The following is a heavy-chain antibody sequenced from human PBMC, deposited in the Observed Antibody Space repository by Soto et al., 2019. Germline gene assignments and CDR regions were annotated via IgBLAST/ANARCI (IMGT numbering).Heavy chain of an antibody. CDR3: ALQLSTIFGEGWFDP. D-gene: IGHD3-3*01. J-gene: IGHJ5*02. CDR1: GFSLSTSGVG. CDR2: IYWDDDK. Sequence: QITLKESGPTLVKPTQTLTLTCTFSGFSLSTSGVGVGWIRQPPGKALEWLALIYWDDDKRYSPSLKSRLTITKDTSKNQVVLTMTNMDPVDTATYYCALQLSTIFGEGWFDPWGQGTLVTVSS. V-gene: IGHV2-5*02.